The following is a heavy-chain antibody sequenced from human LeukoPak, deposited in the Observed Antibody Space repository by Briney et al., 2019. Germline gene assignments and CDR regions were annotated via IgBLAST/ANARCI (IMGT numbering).Heavy chain of an antibody. CDR1: GFTFSSYW. D-gene: IGHD3-10*01. CDR2: RKQDGSEK. J-gene: IGHJ4*02. V-gene: IGHV3-7*05. CDR3: ARVRRFGFDY. Sequence: GGSLRLSCAASGFTFSSYWMSWVRRAPGKGLEWVANRKQDGSEKYYVDSVKGRFTISRDNAKDSLYLQMNSLRAEDTAVYYCARVRRFGFDYWGQGTLVTVSS.